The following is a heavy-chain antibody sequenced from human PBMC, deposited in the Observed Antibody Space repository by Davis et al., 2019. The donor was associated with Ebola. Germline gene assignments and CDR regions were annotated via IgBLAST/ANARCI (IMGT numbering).Heavy chain of an antibody. CDR2: ISSSSSYI. D-gene: IGHD6-19*01. CDR1: GFTFSSYG. J-gene: IGHJ6*04. CDR3: SGWKYYYYGMDV. V-gene: IGHV3-21*04. Sequence: GESLKISCAASGFTFSSYGMSWVRQAPGKGLEWVSSISSSSSYIYYADSVKGRFTISRDNSKNTLYLQMNSLRAEDTAVYYCSGWKYYYYGMDVWGKGTTVTVSS.